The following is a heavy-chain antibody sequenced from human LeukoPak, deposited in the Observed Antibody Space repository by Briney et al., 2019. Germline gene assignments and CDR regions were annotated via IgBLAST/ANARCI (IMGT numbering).Heavy chain of an antibody. J-gene: IGHJ4*02. CDR1: GFTVRANY. D-gene: IGHD3-3*01. CDR3: ARGSPLYDFWSGYVIDY. Sequence: GGSLRLSCAASGFTVRANYMSWVRQAPGKGLEWVSVIYSGGSTYYADSVKGRFTISRDNSKNTLYLQMNSLRAEDTAVYYCARGSPLYDFWSGYVIDYWGQGTLVTVSS. CDR2: IYSGGST. V-gene: IGHV3-53*01.